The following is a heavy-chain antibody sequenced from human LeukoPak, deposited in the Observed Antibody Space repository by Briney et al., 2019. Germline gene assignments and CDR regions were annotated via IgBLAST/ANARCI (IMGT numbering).Heavy chain of an antibody. D-gene: IGHD5-18*01. CDR2: LHYSGST. CDR3: ARTTEGGYTYGYFYYYYMDV. J-gene: IGHJ6*03. Sequence: SETLSLTCTVSNGSLSGYYWSWIRQPPGKGLEWIGYLHYSGSTNYNPSLKSRVTIPVDTSKNQFSLKLSSVTAADTAVYYCARTTEGGYTYGYFYYYYMDVWGKGTTVTISS. CDR1: NGSLSGYY. V-gene: IGHV4-59*01.